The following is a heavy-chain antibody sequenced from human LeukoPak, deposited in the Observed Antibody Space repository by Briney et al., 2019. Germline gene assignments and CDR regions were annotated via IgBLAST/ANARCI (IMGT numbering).Heavy chain of an antibody. V-gene: IGHV5-51*01. J-gene: IGHJ4*02. CDR3: ARLYDSSGYPFDY. Sequence: GESLKISCKGSGYSFTIYWIGWVRQIPGKGLEWIGIIYPGDSDTRYSPSFQGQVTISADKSISTAYLQWSSLKASDTAVYYCARLYDSSGYPFDYWGQGTLVTVSS. D-gene: IGHD3-22*01. CDR2: IYPGDSDT. CDR1: GYSFTIYW.